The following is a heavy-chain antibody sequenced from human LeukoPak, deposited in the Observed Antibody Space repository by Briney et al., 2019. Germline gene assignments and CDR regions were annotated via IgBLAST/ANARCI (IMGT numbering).Heavy chain of an antibody. J-gene: IGHJ3*02. CDR2: ITRSSIYI. CDR3: AKDIERLRWLHRGNAFDI. D-gene: IGHD5-24*01. CDR1: GFTFSSYS. V-gene: IGHV3-21*04. Sequence: GGSLRLSCAASGFTFSSYSMNWVRQAPGKGLEWVSCITRSSIYIYYADSVKGRFTISRDNAKNSLYLQMNSLRAEDTALYYCAKDIERLRWLHRGNAFDIWGQGTMVTVSS.